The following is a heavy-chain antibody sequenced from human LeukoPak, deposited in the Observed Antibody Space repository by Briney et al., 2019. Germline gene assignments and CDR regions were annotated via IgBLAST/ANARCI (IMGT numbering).Heavy chain of an antibody. D-gene: IGHD3-10*01. Sequence: GGSLRLSCAASGFTFSNCAMLWVRQAPGKGLEWVSLISSGGTYEYYADSVKGRFTISRDNSKNTLYLQLNSLRAEDTAVYYCARDSTYYYDSGSSGPHYFDNWGQGTLVTVSS. CDR3: ARDSTYYYDSGSSGPHYFDN. CDR2: ISSGGTYE. J-gene: IGHJ4*02. CDR1: GFTFSNCA. V-gene: IGHV3-30*01.